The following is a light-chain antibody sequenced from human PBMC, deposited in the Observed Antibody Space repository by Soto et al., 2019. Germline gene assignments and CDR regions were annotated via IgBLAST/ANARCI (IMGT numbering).Light chain of an antibody. V-gene: IGKV1-39*01. CDR2: DAS. CDR1: QYISTY. J-gene: IGKJ5*01. Sequence: DIQMTQSPSSLSASVGDRVTITCRASQYISTYLNWYQQKPGKAPKLLIYDASSLQSGVPSRFSGSGSGTHFTLTISSLQPEDFAAYYCQQSYSSPPITFGQGTRLEIK. CDR3: QQSYSSPPIT.